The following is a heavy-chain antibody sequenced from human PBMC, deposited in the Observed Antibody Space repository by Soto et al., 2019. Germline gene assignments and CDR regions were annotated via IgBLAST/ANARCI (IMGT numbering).Heavy chain of an antibody. CDR2: INPNSGGT. CDR3: AREQIDPYYYYYGMDV. J-gene: IGHJ6*02. D-gene: IGHD3-9*01. V-gene: IGHV1-2*02. Sequence: QVQLVQSGAEVKKPGASVKVSCKASGYTFTGYYMHWVRQAPGQGLEWMGWINPNSGGTNYAQKFQGRVTMTRDTSISTAYMELSRPRPDDTAVYYCAREQIDPYYYYYGMDVWGQGTTVTVSS. CDR1: GYTFTGYY.